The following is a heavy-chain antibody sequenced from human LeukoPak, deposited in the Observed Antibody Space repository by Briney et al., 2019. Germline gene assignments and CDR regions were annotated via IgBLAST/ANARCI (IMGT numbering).Heavy chain of an antibody. CDR1: ALTFRSYA. CDR2: ISGSGDST. D-gene: IGHD3-16*01. J-gene: IGHJ4*02. CDR3: AKGDAAWGERYFDY. Sequence: GGSLRLSCAASALTFRSYAMSWVRQAPGKGLEGVSAISGSGDSTSYADSVKGRFTISRDNSKNTLYLQMNSLRAEDTAVYYCAKGDAAWGERYFDYWGQGIVVTVSS. V-gene: IGHV3-23*01.